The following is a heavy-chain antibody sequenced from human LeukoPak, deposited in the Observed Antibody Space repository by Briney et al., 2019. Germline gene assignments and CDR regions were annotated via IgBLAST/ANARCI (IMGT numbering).Heavy chain of an antibody. V-gene: IGHV1-8*01. Sequence: ASVKVSCKASGYTFTSYDINWVRQATGQGLEWMGWMNPNSGNTGYAQKFQGRVTMTRNTSISTAYMELSSLRSEDTAVYYCARRVGSTSGFDYSGQGTLVTVSS. CDR3: ARRVGSTSGFDY. J-gene: IGHJ4*02. CDR1: GYTFTSYD. CDR2: MNPNSGNT. D-gene: IGHD2-2*01.